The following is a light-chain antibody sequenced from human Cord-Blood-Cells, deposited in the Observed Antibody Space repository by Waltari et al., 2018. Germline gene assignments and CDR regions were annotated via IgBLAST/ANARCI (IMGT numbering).Light chain of an antibody. Sequence: QSALTPPRSVSGSPGQSVTISCTGTSSDVGGYNYVSWYQQHPGNAPKRMMYDVSNRPSGVPERFSGSKSGNTASLTSSGLQAEDEADYYCCSYAGSYTWVFGGGTKLTVL. CDR3: CSYAGSYTWV. J-gene: IGLJ3*02. CDR2: DVS. CDR1: SSDVGGYNY. V-gene: IGLV2-11*01.